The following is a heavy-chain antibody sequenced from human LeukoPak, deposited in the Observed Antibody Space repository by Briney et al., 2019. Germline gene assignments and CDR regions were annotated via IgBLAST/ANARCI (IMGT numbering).Heavy chain of an antibody. J-gene: IGHJ4*02. Sequence: ASVKVSCRASGYTFTGYYMHLVRQAPGQGLEWMGRINPNSGGTNYAQKFQGRVTMTRDTSISTAYMELSRLRSEDTAVYYCARGAGIAARPRFDYWGQGTLVTVSS. CDR1: GYTFTGYY. V-gene: IGHV1-2*06. CDR2: INPNSGGT. CDR3: ARGAGIAARPRFDY. D-gene: IGHD6-6*01.